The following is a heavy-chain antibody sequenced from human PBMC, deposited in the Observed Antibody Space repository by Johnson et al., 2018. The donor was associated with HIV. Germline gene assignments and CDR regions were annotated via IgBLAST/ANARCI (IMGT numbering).Heavy chain of an antibody. D-gene: IGHD3-9*01. Sequence: QVQLMESGGGVVQPGRSLRLSCAASGFTFSSYGMHWVRQAPGKGLEWVAVIWYDGSNKYYADSVKGRFTISRDNSKNTLYLQMNSLRAEDTAVYYCASYDILTGYYAFDIWGQGTMVTVSS. CDR2: IWYDGSNK. CDR1: GFTFSSYG. V-gene: IGHV3-30*19. J-gene: IGHJ3*02. CDR3: ASYDILTGYYAFDI.